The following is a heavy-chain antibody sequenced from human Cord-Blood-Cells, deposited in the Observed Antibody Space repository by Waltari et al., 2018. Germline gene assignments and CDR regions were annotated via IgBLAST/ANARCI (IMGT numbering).Heavy chain of an antibody. D-gene: IGHD2-2*01. V-gene: IGHV4-30-4*08. CDR3: ARVGSLGYCSSTSCPPRGAFDI. J-gene: IGHJ3*02. CDR2: IYYSGST. CDR1: GGSISSGDYY. Sequence: QVQLQESGPGLVKPSQTLSLTCTVSGGSISSGDYYWSWIRPPPGKGAEWIGYIYYSGSTYYNPSLKSRVTISVDTSKNQFSLKLSSVTAADTAVYYCARVGSLGYCSSTSCPPRGAFDIWGQGTMVTVSS.